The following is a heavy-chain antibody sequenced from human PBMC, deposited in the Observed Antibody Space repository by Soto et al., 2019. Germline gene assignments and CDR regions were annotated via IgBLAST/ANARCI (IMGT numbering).Heavy chain of an antibody. Sequence: PGGSLRLSCAASGFTFSDYYMIWIRQAPVNGLEFVSYISSVCSTIYYADAVKGRFTICRCNAKNSLYLQMNSLRAEETAVYYCARGSNMVVPVYWGQGTLVTVSS. J-gene: IGHJ4*02. V-gene: IGHV3-11*01. D-gene: IGHD2-2*01. CDR2: ISSVCSTI. CDR3: ARGSNMVVPVY. CDR1: GFTFSDYY.